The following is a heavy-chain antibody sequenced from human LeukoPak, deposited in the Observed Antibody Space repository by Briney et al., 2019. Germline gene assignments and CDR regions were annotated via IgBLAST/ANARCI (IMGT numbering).Heavy chain of an antibody. Sequence: ASVKVSCKASGYTLTSYYMHWVRQAPGQGLEWMGGIIPIFGTANYAQKFQGRVTITADESTSTAYMELSSLRSEDTAVYYCARPACYYDSSGYAFDIWGQGTVVTVSS. V-gene: IGHV1-69*13. CDR2: IIPIFGTA. D-gene: IGHD3-22*01. CDR1: GYTLTSYY. CDR3: ARPACYYDSSGYAFDI. J-gene: IGHJ3*02.